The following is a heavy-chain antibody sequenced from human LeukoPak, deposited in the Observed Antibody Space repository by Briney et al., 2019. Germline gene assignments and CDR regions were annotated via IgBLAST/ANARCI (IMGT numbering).Heavy chain of an antibody. CDR2: IRYDGSDK. Sequence: GGSLRLSCAASGFTFSSYGMHWVRQAPGKGLEWVAFIRYDGSDKYYADSVKGRFTIFRDNSKNTLYLQMNSLRAEDTAVYYCAKGPGFYFDYWGQGTLVTVSS. CDR1: GFTFSSYG. J-gene: IGHJ4*02. CDR3: AKGPGFYFDY. V-gene: IGHV3-30*02.